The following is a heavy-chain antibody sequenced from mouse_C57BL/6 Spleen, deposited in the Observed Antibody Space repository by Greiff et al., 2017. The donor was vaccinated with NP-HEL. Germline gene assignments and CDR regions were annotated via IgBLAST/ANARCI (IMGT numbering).Heavy chain of an antibody. J-gene: IGHJ3*01. CDR3: AGSGGCGYDEEAY. CDR2: IDPSDSET. D-gene: IGHD2-2*01. CDR1: GYTFTSYW. Sequence: VQLQESGAELVRPGSSVKLSCKASGYTFTSYWMHWVKQRPIQGLEWIGNIDPSDSETHYNQKFKDKATLTVDKSSSTAYMQLSSLTSEDSAVYYCAGSGGCGYDEEAYWGQGTLVTVSA. V-gene: IGHV1-52*01.